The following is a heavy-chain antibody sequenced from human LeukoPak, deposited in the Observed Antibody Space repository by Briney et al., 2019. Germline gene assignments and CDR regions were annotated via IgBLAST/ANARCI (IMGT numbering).Heavy chain of an antibody. CDR1: GYTLTELS. D-gene: IGHD2-8*01. V-gene: IGHV1-24*01. J-gene: IGHJ4*02. CDR2: FDPEDGET. Sequence: ASVKVSCKVSGYTLTELSMHWVRQAPGKGLEWMGDFDPEDGETIYAQKFQGRVTMTEDTSTDTAYMELSSLRSEDTAVYYCATGPRSVWDYFDYWGQGTLVTVSS. CDR3: ATGPRSVWDYFDY.